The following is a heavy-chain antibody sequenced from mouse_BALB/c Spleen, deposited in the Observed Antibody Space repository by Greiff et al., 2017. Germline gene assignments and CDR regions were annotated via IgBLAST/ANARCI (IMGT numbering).Heavy chain of an antibody. CDR1: GFSLSTSGMG. Sequence: QVTLKVSGPGILQPSQTPSLTCSFSGFSLSTSGMGVSWIRQPSGKGLEWLAHIYWDDDKRYNPSLKSRLTISKDTSSNQVFLKITSVDTADTATYYCARRVYGYDVGGYFDYWGQGTTLTVSS. J-gene: IGHJ2*01. CDR2: IYWDDDK. V-gene: IGHV8-12*01. D-gene: IGHD2-2*01. CDR3: ARRVYGYDVGGYFDY.